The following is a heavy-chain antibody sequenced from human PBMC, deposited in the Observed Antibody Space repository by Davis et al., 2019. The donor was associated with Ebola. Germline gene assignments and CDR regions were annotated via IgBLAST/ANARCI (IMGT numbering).Heavy chain of an antibody. V-gene: IGHV4-4*02. J-gene: IGHJ6*02. CDR3: ARVVVVPAASKNYYYGMDV. D-gene: IGHD2-2*01. CDR2: IYHSGST. CDR1: GGSISSSNW. Sequence: SETLSLTCAVSGGSISSSNWWSWVRQPPGKGLEWIGEIYHSGSTNYNPSLKSQVTISVDKSKNQFSLKLSSVTAADTAVYYCARVVVVPAASKNYYYGMDVWGQGTTVTVSS.